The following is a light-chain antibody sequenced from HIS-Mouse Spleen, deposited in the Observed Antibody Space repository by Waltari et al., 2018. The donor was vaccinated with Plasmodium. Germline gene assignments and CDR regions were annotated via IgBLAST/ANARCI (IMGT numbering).Light chain of an antibody. V-gene: IGKV1-8*01. CDR3: QQYYSYPYT. J-gene: IGKJ2*01. Sequence: AIRMTQSSSSFSASTGDRVTITWWASQGISSYLAWYQQKPGKSPKLLIYAESTLQSGVPSRFSGSGSGPDFTLTISCLQSEDFATYYCQQYYSYPYTFGQGTKLEIK. CDR1: QGISSY. CDR2: AES.